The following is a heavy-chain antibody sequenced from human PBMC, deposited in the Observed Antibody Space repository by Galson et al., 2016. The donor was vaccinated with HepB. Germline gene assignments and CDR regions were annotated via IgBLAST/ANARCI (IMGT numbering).Heavy chain of an antibody. Sequence: SLRLSCAASEFTFNSYWMSWVRQAPGKGLEWVCGIRGSGASTTYADSVKGRFTISRDNSENALHLQMNSLRAEDTAMYFCAIHFSGSYLGQGTLVTVSS. CDR1: EFTFNSYW. D-gene: IGHD3-22*01. CDR3: AIHFSGSY. J-gene: IGHJ4*02. V-gene: IGHV3-23*01. CDR2: IRGSGAST.